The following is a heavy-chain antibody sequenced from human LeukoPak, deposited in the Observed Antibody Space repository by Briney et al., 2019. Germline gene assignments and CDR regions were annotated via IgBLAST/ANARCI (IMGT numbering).Heavy chain of an antibody. CDR2: INHSGST. CDR1: GGSFSGYY. Sequence: PSETLSLTCAVYGGSFSGYYCSWIRQPPGKGLEWMGEINHSGSTNYNPSLKSRVTISVDPSKNQFSLKLSSVTAADTAVYYCARYSSPAYCGGDCYSLWGQGTLVTVSS. V-gene: IGHV4-34*01. D-gene: IGHD2-21*02. J-gene: IGHJ4*02. CDR3: ARYSSPAYCGGDCYSL.